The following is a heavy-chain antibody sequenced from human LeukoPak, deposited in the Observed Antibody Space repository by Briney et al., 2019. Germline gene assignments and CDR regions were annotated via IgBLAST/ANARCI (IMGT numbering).Heavy chain of an antibody. V-gene: IGHV3-30-3*01. CDR2: ISYDGSNK. D-gene: IGHD3-22*01. J-gene: IGHJ4*02. Sequence: GGSLRLSCAASGFTFSSYAMHWVRQAPGKGLEWVAVISYDGSNKYYADSVKGRFTISRDNAKNSLYLQMNSLRAEDTAVYYCARGTYYYDSSGYIQGPDYWGQGTLVTVSS. CDR3: ARGTYYYDSSGYIQGPDY. CDR1: GFTFSSYA.